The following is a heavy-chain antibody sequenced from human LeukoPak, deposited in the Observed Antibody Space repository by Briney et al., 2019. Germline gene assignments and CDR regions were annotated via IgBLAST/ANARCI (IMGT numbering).Heavy chain of an antibody. CDR1: GFTFSSYA. CDR3: AKTAKQWLTRGAWFDP. Sequence: GGSLRLSCAASGFTFSSYAMSWVRQAPGKGLEWVSAISGSGGSTYYADSVKGRFTISRDNSKNTLYLQINSLRAEDTAVYYCAKTAKQWLTRGAWFDPWGQGTLVTVSS. V-gene: IGHV3-23*01. CDR2: ISGSGGST. D-gene: IGHD6-19*01. J-gene: IGHJ5*02.